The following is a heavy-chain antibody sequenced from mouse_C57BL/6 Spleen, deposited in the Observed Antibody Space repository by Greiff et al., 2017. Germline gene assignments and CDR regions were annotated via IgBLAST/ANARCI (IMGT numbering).Heavy chain of an antibody. J-gene: IGHJ4*01. D-gene: IGHD1-1*01. V-gene: IGHV1-62-2*01. Sequence: QVQLKESGAELVKPGASVKLSCKVSGYTFTEYTIHWVKQRSGQGLEWIGWFYPGSGSIKYNEKFKDKATLTADKSSSTVYMELSRLTSEDSAVYFCARRGPFITTVVATDYYAMDYWGQGTSVTVSS. CDR2: FYPGSGSI. CDR3: ARRGPFITTVVATDYYAMDY. CDR1: GYTFTEYT.